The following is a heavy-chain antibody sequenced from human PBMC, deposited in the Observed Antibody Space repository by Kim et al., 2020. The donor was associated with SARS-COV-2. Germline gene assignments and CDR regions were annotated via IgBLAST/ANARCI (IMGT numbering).Heavy chain of an antibody. CDR1: GGSISSYY. CDR2: IYYSGST. CDR3: ARVLSQPDGWVDP. D-gene: IGHD2-15*01. J-gene: IGHJ5*02. V-gene: IGHV4-59*13. Sequence: SETLSLACTVSGGSISSYYRSWIRQPPGKGLEWIGDIYYSGSTNYNPPLKRRVTIVVDKYKNQISLTQSYVTAADTAVYYCARVLSQPDGWVDPWGQGT.